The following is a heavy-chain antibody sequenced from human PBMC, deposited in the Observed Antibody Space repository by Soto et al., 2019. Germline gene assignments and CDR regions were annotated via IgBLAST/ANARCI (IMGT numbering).Heavy chain of an antibody. V-gene: IGHV4-34*01. CDR2: IHHGGST. Sequence: PSETLSLTCAVNGGPFGGFYWTWIRQSPGKGLEWIGEIHHGGSTNYNPSLKSRVTMSLDTSKNQFSLKLTSVTAADTAVYYCARGYRISMVILTTNYFDSCGQGTPVTVSS. CDR1: GGPFGGFY. D-gene: IGHD3-10*01. CDR3: ARGYRISMVILTTNYFDS. J-gene: IGHJ4*02.